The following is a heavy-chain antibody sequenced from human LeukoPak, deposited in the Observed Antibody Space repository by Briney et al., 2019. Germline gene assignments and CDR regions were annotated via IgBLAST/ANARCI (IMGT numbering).Heavy chain of an antibody. CDR3: AKDHGYYYDSGVCDY. D-gene: IGHD3-22*01. Sequence: GGSLRLSCAASGFTFSSYWMHWVRQAPGKGLVWVSRINSDGSSTSYADSVKGRFTISRDNAKNTLYLQMNSLRAEDTAVYYCAKDHGYYYDSGVCDYWGQGTLVTVSS. CDR2: INSDGSST. CDR1: GFTFSSYW. J-gene: IGHJ4*02. V-gene: IGHV3-74*01.